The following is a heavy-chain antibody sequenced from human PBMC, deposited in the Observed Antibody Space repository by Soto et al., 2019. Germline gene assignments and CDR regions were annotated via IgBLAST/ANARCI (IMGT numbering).Heavy chain of an antibody. CDR1: GGSISGSY. CDR3: ARSVAVPGAHIDY. D-gene: IGHD6-19*01. CDR2: VYYTGST. V-gene: IGHV4-59*01. Sequence: PSKTLSLTCSVSGGSISGSYWSWIRQSPGKGLEWLGYVYYTGSTNYSPSLRSRVSISVDTSKNEFSLRLSSVTAADTAVYFCARSVAVPGAHIDYWGQGTQVTAPQ. J-gene: IGHJ4*02.